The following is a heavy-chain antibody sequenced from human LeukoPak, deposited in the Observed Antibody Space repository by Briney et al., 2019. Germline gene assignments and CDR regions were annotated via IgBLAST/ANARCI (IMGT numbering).Heavy chain of an antibody. V-gene: IGHV3-7*03. CDR1: GFTFSSYW. D-gene: IGHD3-16*01. CDR2: INHNGNVN. CDR3: ARGGGLDV. Sequence: GGSLRLSCAASGFTFSSYWMNWARQAPGKGLEWVASINHNGNVNYYVDSVKGLFTISRDNAKNSLYLQMSNLRAEDTAVYFCARGGGLDVWGQGATVTVSS. J-gene: IGHJ6*02.